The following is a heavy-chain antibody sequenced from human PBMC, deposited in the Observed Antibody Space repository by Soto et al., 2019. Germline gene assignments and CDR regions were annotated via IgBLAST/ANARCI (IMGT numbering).Heavy chain of an antibody. CDR1: GFSIDTAYF. D-gene: IGHD3-10*01. CDR3: ARGRGFRLLGVPLDS. CDR2: ISNSVRT. V-gene: IGHV4-38-2*01. Sequence: SGTLSLTCAASGFSIDTAYFWGWIRHTPGEGLEYIGLISNSVRTLSNPSLKSRLTISFDTAKNEFSLNLKSVTAADTAVYYCARGRGFRLLGVPLDSWGPGTPVTVSS. J-gene: IGHJ4*02.